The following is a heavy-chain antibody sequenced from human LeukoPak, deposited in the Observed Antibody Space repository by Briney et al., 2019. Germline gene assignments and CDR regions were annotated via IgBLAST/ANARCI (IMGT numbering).Heavy chain of an antibody. V-gene: IGHV1-18*01. CDR2: ISAYNGNT. CDR1: GYTFTSYG. CDR3: ARDPLGATTVTTCWFDP. J-gene: IGHJ5*02. D-gene: IGHD4-17*01. Sequence: ASVKVSCKASGYTFTSYGISWVRQAPGQGLEWMGWISAYNGNTNYAQKLQGRVTMTTDTSTSTAYMELRSLRSDDTAVYYCARDPLGATTVTTCWFDPWGQGTLVTVSS.